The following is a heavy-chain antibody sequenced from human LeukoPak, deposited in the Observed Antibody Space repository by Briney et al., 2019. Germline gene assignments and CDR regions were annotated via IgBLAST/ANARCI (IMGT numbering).Heavy chain of an antibody. Sequence: PGGSLRLSCAASGFTVSSNYISWVRQAPGKGLEWVSLIFSGGSTYYADSVKGRFSISRDNSKNTLFLQMNSLRAEDTAVYYCATDAHWGQGTLVTVSS. V-gene: IGHV3-53*01. CDR1: GFTVSSNY. J-gene: IGHJ4*02. CDR2: IFSGGST. CDR3: ATDAH.